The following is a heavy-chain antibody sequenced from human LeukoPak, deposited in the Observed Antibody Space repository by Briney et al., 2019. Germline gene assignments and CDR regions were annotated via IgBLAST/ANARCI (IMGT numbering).Heavy chain of an antibody. CDR2: IYHSGST. Sequence: SETLSLTCAVSGGSISSGGYSWSWIRQPLGKGLEWIGYIYHSGSTYYNPSLKSRVTISVDRSKNQFSLKLSSVTAADTAVYYCARVPSGYLLDVWGQGTTVTVSS. CDR3: ARVPSGYLLDV. D-gene: IGHD3-9*01. CDR1: GGSISSGGYS. V-gene: IGHV4-30-2*01. J-gene: IGHJ6*02.